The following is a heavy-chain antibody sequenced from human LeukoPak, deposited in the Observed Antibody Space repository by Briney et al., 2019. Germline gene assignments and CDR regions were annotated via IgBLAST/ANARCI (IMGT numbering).Heavy chain of an antibody. J-gene: IGHJ6*03. V-gene: IGHV4-34*01. CDR3: ARKRMVRGVTSYYYYYMDV. CDR1: GGSFIGFH. Sequence: SETLSLTCAVYGGSFIGFHWNWIRQAPGKGLEWIGEINHSGSTNYNPSLKSRVTISVDTSKNQFSLKLSPVTAADTAVYYCARKRMVRGVTSYYYYYMDVWGKGTTVTISS. D-gene: IGHD3-10*01. CDR2: INHSGST.